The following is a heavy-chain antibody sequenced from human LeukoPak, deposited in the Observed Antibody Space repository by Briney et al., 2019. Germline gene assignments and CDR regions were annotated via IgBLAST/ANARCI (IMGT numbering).Heavy chain of an antibody. Sequence: ASVKVSCKASGDTFTSYDINWVRQATGQGLEWMGWMNPNSGNTGYAQKFQGRVTMTRNTSISTAYMELSSLRSEDTAVYYCARGPDYGDYNWFDPWGQGTLVTVSS. J-gene: IGHJ5*02. CDR1: GDTFTSYD. CDR3: ARGPDYGDYNWFDP. V-gene: IGHV1-8*01. CDR2: MNPNSGNT. D-gene: IGHD4-17*01.